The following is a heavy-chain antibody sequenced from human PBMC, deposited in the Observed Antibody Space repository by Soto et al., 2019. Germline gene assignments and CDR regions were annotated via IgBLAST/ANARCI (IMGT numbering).Heavy chain of an antibody. CDR2: IRADNGDT. D-gene: IGHD6-19*01. J-gene: IGHJ4*02. CDR1: GYTFTSYG. V-gene: IGHV1-18*04. Sequence: QVQLLQSGAEVKKPGASVKVSCKASGYTFTSYGISWVRQAPGQGLEWMGWIRADNGDTNYAEKLQGRVTMTKDTSTSTAYMELRSLRSDDTAVYYCASIVPGAIGDYWGQGTLVTVSS. CDR3: ASIVPGAIGDY.